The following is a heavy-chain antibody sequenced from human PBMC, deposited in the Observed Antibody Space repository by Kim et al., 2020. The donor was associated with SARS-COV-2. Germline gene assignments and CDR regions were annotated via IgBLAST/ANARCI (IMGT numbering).Heavy chain of an antibody. CDR3: AKDPADNYYYDSSGYWGY. V-gene: IGHV3-23*01. CDR1: GNA. Sequence: GNAMSWVRQAPGKGLEWVSAISGSGGSTYYADSVKGRFSISRDNSKNTLYLQMDRLRAEDTAVYYCAKDPADNYYYDSSGYWGYWGQGTLAT. CDR2: ISGSGGST. D-gene: IGHD3-22*01. J-gene: IGHJ4*02.